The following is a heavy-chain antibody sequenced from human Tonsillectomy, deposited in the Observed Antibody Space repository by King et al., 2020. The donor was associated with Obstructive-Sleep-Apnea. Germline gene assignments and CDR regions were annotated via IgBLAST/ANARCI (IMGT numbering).Heavy chain of an antibody. D-gene: IGHD6-19*01. CDR2: IYYSGST. J-gene: IGHJ4*02. V-gene: IGHV4-39*07. Sequence: MQLQESGPGLVKPSETLSLTCTVSGGSISSSSYFWGWIRQPPGKGLEWIGSIYYSGSTYYNPSLKSRVTISVDTSKNHFSLKLSSVTAADTAVYYCAREKWEQWLLYGFDCWGQGSLVTVSS. CDR3: AREKWEQWLLYGFDC. CDR1: GGSISSSSYF.